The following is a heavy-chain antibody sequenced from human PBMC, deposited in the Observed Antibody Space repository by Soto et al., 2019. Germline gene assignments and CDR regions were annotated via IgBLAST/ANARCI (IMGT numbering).Heavy chain of an antibody. V-gene: IGHV4-59*01. D-gene: IGHD2-21*01. J-gene: IGHJ4*02. CDR3: ARRWGGTFDY. CDR1: GDSISSYY. CDR2: IYYSGST. Sequence: QVQLQESGPGLVKPSETLSLTCTVSGDSISSYYWSWIRQPPGKGLEWIGYIYYSGSTNYNPSLKRRVTISVDTSKNQFSLKLSSVTAADTAVYYCARRWGGTFDYWGQGTLVTVSS.